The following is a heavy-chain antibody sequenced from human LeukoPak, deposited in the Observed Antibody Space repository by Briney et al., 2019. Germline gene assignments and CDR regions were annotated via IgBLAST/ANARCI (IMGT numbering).Heavy chain of an antibody. V-gene: IGHV7-4-1*02. D-gene: IGHD3-16*01. Sequence: GASVKVSCKASGYTFTSYAMNWVRQAPGQGLGWMGWINTNTGNPTYAQGFTGRFVFSLDTSVSTAYLQISSLKAEDTAVYYCARECASAGCYGFDYWGQGTLVTVSS. J-gene: IGHJ4*02. CDR1: GYTFTSYA. CDR2: INTNTGNP. CDR3: ARECASAGCYGFDY.